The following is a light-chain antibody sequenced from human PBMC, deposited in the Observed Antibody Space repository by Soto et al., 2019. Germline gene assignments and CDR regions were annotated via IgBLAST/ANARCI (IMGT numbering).Light chain of an antibody. J-gene: IGLJ2*01. CDR1: SSNIGAGYH. Sequence: QPVLTQPPSVSGAPGQRVTISCTGSSSNIGAGYHVHWYQQLPGTAPKLLIYGNSNRPSGVPDRFSGSKSGTSASLAITGLQAEDEADYYCQSYDSSLRVVFGGGTKVNVL. CDR3: QSYDSSLRVV. V-gene: IGLV1-40*01. CDR2: GNS.